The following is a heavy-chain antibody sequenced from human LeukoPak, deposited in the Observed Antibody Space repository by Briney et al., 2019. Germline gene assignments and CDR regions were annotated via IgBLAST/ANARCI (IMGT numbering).Heavy chain of an antibody. Sequence: GGSLRLSCAASGFTFSSYAMSWVRQAPGKGLEWVSAINGSGGSTYYADSVKGRFTISRDNSKNTLYLQMNSLRAEDTAVYYCAKGYYGSGSYCGFDYWGQGTLVTVSS. D-gene: IGHD3-10*01. CDR2: INGSGGST. V-gene: IGHV3-23*01. CDR3: AKGYYGSGSYCGFDY. J-gene: IGHJ4*02. CDR1: GFTFSSYA.